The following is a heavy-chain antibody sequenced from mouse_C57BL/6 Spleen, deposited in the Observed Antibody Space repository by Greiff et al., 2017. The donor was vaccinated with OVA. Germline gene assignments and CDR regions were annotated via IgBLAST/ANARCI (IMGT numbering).Heavy chain of an antibody. J-gene: IGHJ4*01. CDR3: ARVYYDYAYAMDY. V-gene: IGHV3-8*01. CDR2: ISYSGST. CDR1: GYSITSDY. Sequence: EVHLVESGPGLAKPSQTLSLTCSVTGYSITSDYWNWIRKFPGTKLEYMGYISYSGSTYYNPSLKSRISITRDTSKNQYYLQLNSVTTEDTATYYCARVYYDYAYAMDYWGQGTSVTVSS. D-gene: IGHD2-4*01.